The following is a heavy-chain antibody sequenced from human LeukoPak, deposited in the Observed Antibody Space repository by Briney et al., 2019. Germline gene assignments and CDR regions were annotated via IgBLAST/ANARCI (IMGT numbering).Heavy chain of an antibody. CDR3: AKRPSAYGDYVSYFDY. D-gene: IGHD4-17*01. J-gene: IGHJ4*02. CDR1: GFSFISYG. V-gene: IGHV3-30*18. Sequence: GGSLRLSCAASGFSFISYGMHWVRQAPGKGLEGVGDISDDGRRKDYADSVKGRFTISRDNSKDTLDLQMNSLRAEATALYYCAKRPSAYGDYVSYFDYWGQGTLVTVSS. CDR2: ISDDGRRK.